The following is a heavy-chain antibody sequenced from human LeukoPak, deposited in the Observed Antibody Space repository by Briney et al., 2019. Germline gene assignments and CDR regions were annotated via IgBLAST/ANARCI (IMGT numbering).Heavy chain of an antibody. CDR3: ARGYCSSTSCYERNAFDI. V-gene: IGHV3-74*01. Sequence: PGGSLRLSCAASGFTFSSYGMHWVRHAPGKGLVWVSRINSDGSSTIYADSVKGRFTISRDKDKNTLYLQMNSLRAEDTPVYYCARGYCSSTSCYERNAFDIWGQGTMVTASS. J-gene: IGHJ3*02. CDR2: INSDGSST. D-gene: IGHD2-2*01. CDR1: GFTFSSYG.